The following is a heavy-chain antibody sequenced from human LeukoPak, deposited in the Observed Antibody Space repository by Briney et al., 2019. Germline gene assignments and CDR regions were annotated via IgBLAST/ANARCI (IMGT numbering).Heavy chain of an antibody. CDR2: IRRKAYGGTT. D-gene: IGHD3-10*01. J-gene: IGHJ4*02. Sequence: GGSLRLSCTASGFTFGEDAMSWVRQAPGKGLEWVGFIRRKAYGGTTEYAASVKGRFPISRDDSKRIAYLQMNSLKPEDTAVYYCTRAHSYYYGSGSYYPNDYWGQGTLVTVSS. CDR1: GFTFGEDA. CDR3: TRAHSYYYGSGSYYPNDY. V-gene: IGHV3-49*04.